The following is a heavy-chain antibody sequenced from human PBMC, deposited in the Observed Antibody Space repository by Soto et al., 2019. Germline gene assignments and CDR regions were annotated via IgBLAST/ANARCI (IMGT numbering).Heavy chain of an antibody. CDR3: ARDAAYCGGDCYRYWYFDL. V-gene: IGHV1-3*01. J-gene: IGHJ2*01. CDR1: GYTFTSYA. D-gene: IGHD2-21*02. Sequence: ASVKVSCKASGYTFTSYAMHWVRQAPGQRLEWMGWINAGYGNTKYSQKFQGRVTITGDTSASTAYMELSSLTSEDTAVYYCARDAAYCGGDCYRYWYFDLWGRGTLVTVSS. CDR2: INAGYGNT.